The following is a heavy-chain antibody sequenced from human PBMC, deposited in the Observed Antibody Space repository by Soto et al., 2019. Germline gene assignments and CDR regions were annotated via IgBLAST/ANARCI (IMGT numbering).Heavy chain of an antibody. CDR3: ASVSKIGYCSGGSCYSDY. CDR2: ISAYNGNT. CDR1: GYTFTSYG. V-gene: IGHV1-18*01. Sequence: ASVKVSCKASGYTFTSYGISWVRQAPGQGLEWMGWISAYNGNTNYAQKLQGRVTMTTDTSTSTAYMELRSLRSDDTAVYYCASVSKIGYCSGGSCYSDYWGQGTLVTVSS. J-gene: IGHJ4*02. D-gene: IGHD2-15*01.